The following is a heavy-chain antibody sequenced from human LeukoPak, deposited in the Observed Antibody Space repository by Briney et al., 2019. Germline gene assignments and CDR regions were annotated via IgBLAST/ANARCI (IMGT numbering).Heavy chain of an antibody. Sequence: PGGSLRLSCAASGFTFSTYTMTWVRQAPGKGLEWVSSITSGSYIYYADSLKGRFTISRDNAQNSLYLQMNSLRAEDTAVYYCARDGGDDSSGYYPFDYWGQGTLVTVSS. J-gene: IGHJ4*02. CDR2: ITSGSYI. CDR3: ARDGGDDSSGYYPFDY. V-gene: IGHV3-21*01. CDR1: GFTFSTYT. D-gene: IGHD3-22*01.